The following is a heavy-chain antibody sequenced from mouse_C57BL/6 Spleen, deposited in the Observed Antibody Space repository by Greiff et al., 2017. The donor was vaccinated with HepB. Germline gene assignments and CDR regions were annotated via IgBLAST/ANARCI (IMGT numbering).Heavy chain of an antibody. CDR1: GYSITSGYY. J-gene: IGHJ2*01. CDR3: ARGRGTGYFDY. V-gene: IGHV3-6*01. CDR2: ISYDGSN. Sequence: EVQVVESGPGLVKPSQSLSLTCSVTGYSITSGYYWNWIRQFPGNKLEWMGYISYDGSNNYNPSLKNRISITRDTSKNQFFLKLNSVTTEDTATYYCARGRGTGYFDYWGQGTTLTVSS. D-gene: IGHD1-1*02.